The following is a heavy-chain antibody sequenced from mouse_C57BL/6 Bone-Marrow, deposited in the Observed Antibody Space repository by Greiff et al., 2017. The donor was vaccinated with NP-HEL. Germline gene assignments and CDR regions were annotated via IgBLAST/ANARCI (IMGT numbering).Heavy chain of an antibody. CDR3: AREGLYSNYWYFDV. V-gene: IGHV5-16*01. D-gene: IGHD2-5*01. Sequence: DVKLVESEGGLVQPGSSMKLSCTASGFTFSDYYMAWVRQVPEKGLEWVANINYDGSSTYYLDSLKSRFIISRDNAKNILYLQMSSLKSEDTATYYCAREGLYSNYWYFDVWGTGTTVTVSS. CDR1: GFTFSDYY. J-gene: IGHJ1*03. CDR2: INYDGSST.